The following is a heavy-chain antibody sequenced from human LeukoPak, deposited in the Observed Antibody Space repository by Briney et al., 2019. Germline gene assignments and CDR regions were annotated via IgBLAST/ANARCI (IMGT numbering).Heavy chain of an antibody. CDR1: GGSISSGDYY. D-gene: IGHD3-22*01. J-gene: IGHJ3*02. Sequence: SETLSLTCTVSGGSISSGDYYWSWIRQPPGKGLEWIGYIYYSGSTYYNPSLKSRVTISVDTSKNQFSLKLSSVTAADTAVYYCASMYYYDFYAFDIWGQGTMVTVSS. CDR2: IYYSGST. V-gene: IGHV4-30-4*01. CDR3: ASMYYYDFYAFDI.